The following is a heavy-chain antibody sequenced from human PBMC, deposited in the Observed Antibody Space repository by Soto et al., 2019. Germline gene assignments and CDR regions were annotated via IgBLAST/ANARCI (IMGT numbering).Heavy chain of an antibody. CDR1: GYTFTSYA. D-gene: IGHD3-16*01. J-gene: IGHJ4*02. CDR2: INAGNGNT. CDR3: ARDRTSPYSYDYIWGSYPDY. Sequence: QVQLVQSGAEVKKPGASVKGSCKASGYTFTSYAMHWVRQDPGQRLEWLGWINAGNGNTKYSQKFQGRDTITRGTSASTAYMALRSLRSEDTAVYFCARDRTSPYSYDYIWGSYPDYGGQGTLVTVSS. V-gene: IGHV1-3*01.